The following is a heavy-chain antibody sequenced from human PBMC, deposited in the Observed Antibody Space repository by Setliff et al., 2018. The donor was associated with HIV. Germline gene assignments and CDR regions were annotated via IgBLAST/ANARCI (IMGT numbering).Heavy chain of an antibody. V-gene: IGHV3-73*01. CDR2: IRTKANSYAT. CDR3: IPGGSSSIFFPH. CDR1: GFTFSGAE. D-gene: IGHD2-2*01. J-gene: IGHJ4*02. Sequence: GSLRLSCAASGFTFSGAEIHWVRQASGKGLEWVGHIRTKANSYATVYAASVKGRFTISRDDAKNTAYLQMSSLKTEDTALYYCIPGGSSSIFFPHWGRGTLVTVSS.